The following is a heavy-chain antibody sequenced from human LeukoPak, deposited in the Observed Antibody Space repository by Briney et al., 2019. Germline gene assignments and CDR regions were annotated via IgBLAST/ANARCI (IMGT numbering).Heavy chain of an antibody. J-gene: IGHJ4*02. D-gene: IGHD6-19*01. CDR3: VLGYSSASSDF. CDR2: LSSSGST. CDR1: GGSISSSTYY. V-gene: IGHV4-39*01. Sequence: SETLSLTCTVSGGSISSSTYYWGCIRQAPGKGLKWIGSLSSSGSTYYNPSLKSRVTTSVDTSKKQFSLKLSSVTAADTAVYYCVLGYSSASSDFWGQGTLVTVSS.